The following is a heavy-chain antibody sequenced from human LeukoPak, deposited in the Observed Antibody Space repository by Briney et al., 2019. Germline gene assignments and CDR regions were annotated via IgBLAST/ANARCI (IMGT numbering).Heavy chain of an antibody. CDR3: AKARGGVVTAIDY. J-gene: IGHJ4*02. V-gene: IGHV3-23*01. CDR1: GFTFSCYA. CDR2: ISGSGGRT. D-gene: IGHD2-21*02. Sequence: AGSMRLSCAASGFTFSCYAMSWVSQAPGGGLEWVSAISGSGGRTYYADSVQGRFTISRDNSKSTLYLQMTSLRAEDTAVYYCAKARGGVVTAIDYWGQRTLVTVSS.